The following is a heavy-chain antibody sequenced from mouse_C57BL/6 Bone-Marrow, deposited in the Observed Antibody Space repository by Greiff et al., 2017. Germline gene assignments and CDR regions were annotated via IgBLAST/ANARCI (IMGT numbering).Heavy chain of an antibody. CDR3: ARGAGQAWFAY. CDR2: ISSGSSTL. V-gene: IGHV5-17*01. Sequence: EVQLVESGGGLVKPGGSLTLSCAASGFTFSDYGMHWVRQAPEKGLEWVAYISSGSSTLYYADTVKGRFTISRDNAKNTLFLQMTSLRSEDTAMYYCARGAGQAWFAYWGQGTLVTVSA. J-gene: IGHJ3*01. CDR1: GFTFSDYG. D-gene: IGHD6-1*01.